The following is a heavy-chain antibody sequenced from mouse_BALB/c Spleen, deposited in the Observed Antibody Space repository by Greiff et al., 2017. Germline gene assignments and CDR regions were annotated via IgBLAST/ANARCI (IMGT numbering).Heavy chain of an antibody. Sequence: VQLQQSGAELMKPGASVKISCKASGYTFSSYWIEWVKQRPGHGLEWIGKIIPGSGSTNYNEKFKGKATFTADTSSNTAYMQLSSLTSEDSAVYYCAREDYVSSGWFAYWGQGTLVTVSA. CDR3: AREDYVSSGWFAY. CDR1: GYTFSSYW. CDR2: IIPGSGST. V-gene: IGHV1-9*01. J-gene: IGHJ3*01. D-gene: IGHD1-1*01.